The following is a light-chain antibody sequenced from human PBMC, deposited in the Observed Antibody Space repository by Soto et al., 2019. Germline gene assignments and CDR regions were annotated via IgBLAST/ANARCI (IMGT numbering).Light chain of an antibody. J-gene: IGKJ5*01. V-gene: IGKV1-39*01. CDR2: AAS. Sequence: DIEMTQSPSSLSASVGDRVTVTCRASQSINSYLNWYQQKPGKAPKLLIYAASTLRSGVPLRFSGSGSGTDFTLTISSLQPEDFASYYCQQSYSTPITFGQGTRLDIK. CDR1: QSINSY. CDR3: QQSYSTPIT.